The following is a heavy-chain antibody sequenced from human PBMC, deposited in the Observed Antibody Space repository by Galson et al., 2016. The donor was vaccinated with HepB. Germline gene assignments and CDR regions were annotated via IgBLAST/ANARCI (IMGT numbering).Heavy chain of an antibody. CDR1: SDSMSGYY. Sequence: SETLSLTCTVSSDSMSGYYWNWIRQPPGKGLEWIGDINYSGRTNYNPSLKSRVTISVDSSKNQFFLKLTSVTAADTAVYFCARERSGSVSGRLDSWGPGALLTVSS. V-gene: IGHV4-59*01. J-gene: IGHJ4*02. CDR3: ARERSGSVSGRLDS. CDR2: INYSGRT. D-gene: IGHD6-25*01.